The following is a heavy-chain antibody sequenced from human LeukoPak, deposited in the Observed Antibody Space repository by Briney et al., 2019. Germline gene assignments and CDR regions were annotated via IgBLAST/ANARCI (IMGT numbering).Heavy chain of an antibody. CDR3: ARGTYYYDSSGYPLFDY. J-gene: IGHJ4*02. CDR1: GFTFDDYA. Sequence: QPGRSLRLSCAASGFTFDDYAMHWVRQAPGKGLEWVSGISWNSGSIGYADSVKGRFTISRDNAKNSLYLQMNSLRAEDTAVYYCARGTYYYDSSGYPLFDYWGQGTLVTVSS. CDR2: ISWNSGSI. V-gene: IGHV3-9*01. D-gene: IGHD3-22*01.